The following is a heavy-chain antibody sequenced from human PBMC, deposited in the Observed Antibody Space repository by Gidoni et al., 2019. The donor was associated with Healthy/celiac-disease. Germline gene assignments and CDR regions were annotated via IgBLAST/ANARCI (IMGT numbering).Heavy chain of an antibody. CDR2: IYYSGST. V-gene: IGHV4-30-4*01. Sequence: QVQLQESGPGLVKPSQTLSLTCTVSGGSISSGDYYWSWIRQPPGKGLEWIGYIYYSGSTYYNPSLKSRVTISVDTSKNQFSLKLSSVTAADTAVYYCALRNIDYGDYNYYYYYGMDVWGQGTTVTVSS. CDR1: GGSISSGDYY. CDR3: ALRNIDYGDYNYYYYYGMDV. J-gene: IGHJ6*02. D-gene: IGHD4-17*01.